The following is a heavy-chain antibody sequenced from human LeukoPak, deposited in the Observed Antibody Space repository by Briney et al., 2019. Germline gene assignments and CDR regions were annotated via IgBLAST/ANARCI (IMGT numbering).Heavy chain of an antibody. CDR3: ARGGYYGSGNDFRFDP. D-gene: IGHD3-10*01. V-gene: IGHV4-39*07. CDR1: GGSISSSSYY. CDR2: IYYSGST. J-gene: IGHJ5*02. Sequence: SETLSLTCTVSGGSISSSSYYWGWIRQPPGKGLEWIGSIYYSGSTYYNPSLKSRVTISVDTSKNQFSLKLSSVTAADTAVYFCARGGYYGSGNDFRFDPWGQGTLVTVSS.